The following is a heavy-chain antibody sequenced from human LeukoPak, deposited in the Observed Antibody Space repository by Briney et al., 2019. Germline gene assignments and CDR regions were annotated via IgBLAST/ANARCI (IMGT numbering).Heavy chain of an antibody. Sequence: SETLSLTCTVSGGSISSYYWSWIRQPAGKGLEWIGRIYTSGSTNYNPSLKSRVTISVDTSKNQFSLKLSSVTAADTAIYYCARDRFLSGYDTYYYGMDVWGQGTTVTVSS. CDR3: ARDRFLSGYDTYYYGMDV. CDR2: IYTSGST. D-gene: IGHD5-12*01. J-gene: IGHJ6*02. V-gene: IGHV4-4*07. CDR1: GGSISSYY.